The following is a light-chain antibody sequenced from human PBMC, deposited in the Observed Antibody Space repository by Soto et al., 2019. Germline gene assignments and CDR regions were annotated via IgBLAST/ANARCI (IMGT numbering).Light chain of an antibody. CDR3: QQYGSSPDLIT. CDR2: AAS. Sequence: DIVLTQSPGTLSLSPGERATLSCRASQNVRNTYLAWYQQKAGQAPRLLIYAASSRATGIPDRFSGSGSGTDFTLTITGLEPEDFAVYYCQQYGSSPDLITFGPGTKVDIK. CDR1: QNVRNTY. J-gene: IGKJ3*01. V-gene: IGKV3-20*01.